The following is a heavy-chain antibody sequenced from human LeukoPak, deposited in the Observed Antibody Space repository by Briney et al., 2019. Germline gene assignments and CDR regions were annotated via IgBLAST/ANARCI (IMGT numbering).Heavy chain of an antibody. V-gene: IGHV3-72*01. J-gene: IGHJ3*02. CDR2: IRRGANSYTT. CDR1: GFTFSDYI. D-gene: IGHD3-16*01. Sequence: GGSLRLLCAAFGFTFSDYILDGVRHAPGKGLEWVGRIRRGANSYTTEYAASVKGIFTISRAESRNSLYLHMNSLKTEDTAVYHCCRAGGDSDYSAFDIWGHGTVVTVSS. CDR3: CRAGGDSDYSAFDI.